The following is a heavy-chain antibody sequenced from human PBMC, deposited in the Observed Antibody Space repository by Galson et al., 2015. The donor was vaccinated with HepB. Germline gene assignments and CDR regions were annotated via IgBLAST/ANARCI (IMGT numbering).Heavy chain of an antibody. V-gene: IGHV3-7*03. Sequence: SLRLSCAASGFTFSSYWMSWVRQAPGKGLEWVANIKQDGSVKHYVASVKGRFTISRDNAKNSLFLQMNSLRAEDTAVYHCAREYYDSGTYYSDAFDFWGQGTMLTVSS. CDR1: GFTFSSYW. D-gene: IGHD3-22*01. J-gene: IGHJ3*01. CDR3: AREYYDSGTYYSDAFDF. CDR2: IKQDGSVK.